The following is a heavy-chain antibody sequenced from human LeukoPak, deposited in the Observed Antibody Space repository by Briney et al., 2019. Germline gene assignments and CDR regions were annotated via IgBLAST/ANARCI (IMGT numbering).Heavy chain of an antibody. V-gene: IGHV3-48*03. J-gene: IGHJ6*04. CDR3: AGLGITMIGGV. CDR2: ISSSGSII. CDR1: GFTFSSFE. D-gene: IGHD3-10*02. Sequence: GGSLRLSCAASGFTFSSFEINWVRQAPGKGLEWVSDISSSGSIIYYADSVKGRFTVSRDNAKNSLYLQMNSLRAEDTAVYYCAGLGITMIGGVWGKGTTVTISS.